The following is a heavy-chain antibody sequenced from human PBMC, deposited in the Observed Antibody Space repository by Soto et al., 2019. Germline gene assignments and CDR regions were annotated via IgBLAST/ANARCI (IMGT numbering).Heavy chain of an antibody. Sequence: GSLRLSCAASGFTFSSYGMHWVRQAPGKGLEWVAVISYDGSNKYYADSVKGRFTISRDNSKNTLYLQMNSLRAEDTAVYYCAKDREGYRYAYGAPFDYWGQGTLVTVSS. CDR2: ISYDGSNK. CDR1: GFTFSSYG. V-gene: IGHV3-30*18. CDR3: AKDREGYRYAYGAPFDY. J-gene: IGHJ4*02. D-gene: IGHD5-18*01.